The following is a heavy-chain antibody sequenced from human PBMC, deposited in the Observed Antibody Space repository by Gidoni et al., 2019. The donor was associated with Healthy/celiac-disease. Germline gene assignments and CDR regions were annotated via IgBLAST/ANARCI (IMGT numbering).Heavy chain of an antibody. CDR3: AREARFRFERVSGSFDY. V-gene: IGHV1-2*02. CDR2: INPNSGGT. D-gene: IGHD1-26*01. CDR1: GYTFTGHY. J-gene: IGHJ4*02. Sequence: QVQLVQSGAEVKNPGASVKVSCMASGYTFTGHYMHWVRQAPGQGLEWMGWINPNSGGTNYAQKFQGRVTMTRDTSISTAYMELSRLRSDDTAVYYCAREARFRFERVSGSFDYWGQGTLVTVSS.